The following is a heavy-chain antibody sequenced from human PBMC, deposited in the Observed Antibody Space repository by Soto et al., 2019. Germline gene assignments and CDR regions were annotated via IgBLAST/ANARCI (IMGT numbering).Heavy chain of an antibody. V-gene: IGHV2-5*02. J-gene: IGHJ5*02. CDR3: AHRQEFNNNWNGGRFGP. Sequence: QITLKESGPTLVEPTQTLTLTCTFSGFSLSTSGVGVGWIRQPPGKALEWLAFIYWDDDKRYSPSLKSRLTITKDTSKNQVVLTMTNMDPVDTATYYCAHRQEFNNNWNGGRFGPWGQGTLVTVSS. CDR2: IYWDDDK. D-gene: IGHD1-20*01. CDR1: GFSLSTSGVG.